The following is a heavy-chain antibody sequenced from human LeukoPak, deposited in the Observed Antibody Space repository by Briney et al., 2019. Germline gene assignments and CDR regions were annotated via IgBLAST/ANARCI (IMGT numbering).Heavy chain of an antibody. D-gene: IGHD1-26*01. CDR3: ARDRVQGSGASLGY. CDR2: ISGYNGNT. CDR1: GYTFTTYN. J-gene: IGHJ4*02. Sequence: GASVNVSCKASGYTFTTYNINWVRQAPGQGLEWMGWISGYNGNTNYAQKLQGRVTMTTDTSTSTAYMELRSLKSDDTAVYYCARDRVQGSGASLGYWGQGTLVTVSS. V-gene: IGHV1-18*01.